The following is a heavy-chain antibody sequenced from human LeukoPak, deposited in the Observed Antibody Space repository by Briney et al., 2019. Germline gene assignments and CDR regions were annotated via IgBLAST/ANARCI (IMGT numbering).Heavy chain of an antibody. CDR3: ARLITMVRGVIIFSWFDP. Sequence: GGSLRLSCAASGFTFSSYSMNWVRQAPGKGLEWVSFISSSSSYIYYADSVKGRFTISRDNAKNSLYLQMNSLRAEDTAVYYCARLITMVRGVIIFSWFDPWGQGTLVTVSS. CDR1: GFTFSSYS. V-gene: IGHV3-21*01. D-gene: IGHD3-10*01. J-gene: IGHJ5*02. CDR2: ISSSSSYI.